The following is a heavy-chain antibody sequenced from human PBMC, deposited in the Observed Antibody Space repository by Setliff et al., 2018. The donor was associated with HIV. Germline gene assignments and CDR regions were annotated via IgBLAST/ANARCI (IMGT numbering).Heavy chain of an antibody. J-gene: IGHJ6*02. V-gene: IGHV3-30*04. CDR2: ISDDGSAT. D-gene: IGHD3-3*01. Sequence: GGSLRLSCAASGFNFNNHAMHWVRQAPGKGPECVAVISDDGSATYYVDSVKGRFTISRDNANNSLCLQMNSLRVEDTAVYYCAREGVYYSFWSGSSYYYGLDVWGQGTTVTVSS. CDR3: AREGVYYSFWSGSSYYYGLDV. CDR1: GFNFNNHA.